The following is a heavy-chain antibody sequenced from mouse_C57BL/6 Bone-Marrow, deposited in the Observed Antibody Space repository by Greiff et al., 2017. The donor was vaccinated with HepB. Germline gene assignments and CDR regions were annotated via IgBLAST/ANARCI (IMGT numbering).Heavy chain of an antibody. CDR3: ARGVYYDYEGVWFAY. CDR2: IYPRSGNT. Sequence: VQLQQSGAELARPGASVKLSCKASGYTFTSYGISWVKQRTGQGLEWIGEIYPRSGNTYYNEKFKGKATLTAVKSSSTAYMELRSLTSEDSAVYFCARGVYYDYEGVWFAYWGQGTLVTVSA. J-gene: IGHJ3*01. CDR1: GYTFTSYG. V-gene: IGHV1-81*01. D-gene: IGHD2-4*01.